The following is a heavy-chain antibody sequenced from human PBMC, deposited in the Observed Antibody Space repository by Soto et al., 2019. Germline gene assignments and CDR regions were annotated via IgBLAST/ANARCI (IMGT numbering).Heavy chain of an antibody. CDR3: AKGTKWELLYPKYFQH. CDR2: ISYDGSNK. V-gene: IGHV3-30*18. J-gene: IGHJ1*01. Sequence: GRPKRLSSAASGFNFRSLGMHRVSKAPGKGLEWVAVISYDGSNKYYADSVKGRFTISRDNSKNTLYLQMNSLRAEDTAVYYCAKGTKWELLYPKYFQHWGQGTLVTVSS. CDR1: GFNFRSLG. D-gene: IGHD1-26*01.